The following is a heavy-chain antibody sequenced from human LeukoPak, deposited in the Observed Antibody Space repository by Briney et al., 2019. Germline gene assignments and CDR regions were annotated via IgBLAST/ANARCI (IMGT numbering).Heavy chain of an antibody. V-gene: IGHV4-34*01. D-gene: IGHD2-21*02. J-gene: IGHJ3*02. CDR3: ARGPSIVVVTASISCAFDI. CDR2: INHSGST. Sequence: PSETLSLTCAVYGGSFSGYYWSWIRQPPRKGLEWIGEINHSGSTNYNPSLKSRVTISVDTSKNQFSLKLSSVTAADTAVYYCARGPSIVVVTASISCAFDIWGQGTMVAVSS. CDR1: GGSFSGYY.